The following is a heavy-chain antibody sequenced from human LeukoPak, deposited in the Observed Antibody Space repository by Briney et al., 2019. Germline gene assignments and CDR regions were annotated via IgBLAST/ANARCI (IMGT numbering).Heavy chain of an antibody. CDR2: IIPILGIA. J-gene: IGHJ6*02. Sequence: SVKVSCKASGGTFSSYAISWVRQAPGQGLEWMGRIIPILGIANYAQKFQGRVTITADKSTSTAYMELSSLRSEDTAVYHCARERILGPTPPYFYYGMDVWGQGTTVTVSS. CDR1: GGTFSSYA. CDR3: ARERILGPTPPYFYYGMDV. D-gene: IGHD1-26*01. V-gene: IGHV1-69*04.